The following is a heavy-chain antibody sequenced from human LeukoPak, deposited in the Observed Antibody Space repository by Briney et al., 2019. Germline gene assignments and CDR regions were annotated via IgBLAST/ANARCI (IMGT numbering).Heavy chain of an antibody. Sequence: ASVKVPCKASGYTFTSYDINWVRQATGQGLEWMGWMNPNSGNTGYAQKFQGRVTMTRNTSISTAYMELSSLRSEDTAVYYCAREGKDYDFWSGYYRYYYYYMDVWGKGTTVTVSS. D-gene: IGHD3-3*01. V-gene: IGHV1-8*01. CDR1: GYTFTSYD. CDR3: AREGKDYDFWSGYYRYYYYYMDV. CDR2: MNPNSGNT. J-gene: IGHJ6*03.